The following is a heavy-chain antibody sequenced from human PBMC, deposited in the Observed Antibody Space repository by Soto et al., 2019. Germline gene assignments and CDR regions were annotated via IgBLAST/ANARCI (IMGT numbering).Heavy chain of an antibody. Sequence: ASVKVSCKASGYTFTNYFITWVRQAPGQGLECLGWISAYNGNTDYAQKFQDRVTMTTETSTSTAYMELRSLRSDDTAVYFCARFPPTYYYDSSGYYGGFDSWGQGTLVTVS. J-gene: IGHJ4*02. CDR2: ISAYNGNT. D-gene: IGHD3-22*01. CDR3: ARFPPTYYYDSSGYYGGFDS. CDR1: GYTFTNYF. V-gene: IGHV1-18*01.